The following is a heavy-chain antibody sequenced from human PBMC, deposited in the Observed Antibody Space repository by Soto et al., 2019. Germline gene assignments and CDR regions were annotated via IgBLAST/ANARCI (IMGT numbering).Heavy chain of an antibody. Sequence: PGGSLRLSCAASGFTFSSYSMNWVRQAPGKGLEWVSSISSSSSYIYYADSVKGRFTISRDNAKNSLYLQMNSLRAEDTAVYCCARDVYGDYDDAFDIWGQGTMVTVSS. D-gene: IGHD4-17*01. V-gene: IGHV3-21*01. CDR3: ARDVYGDYDDAFDI. CDR1: GFTFSSYS. CDR2: ISSSSSYI. J-gene: IGHJ3*02.